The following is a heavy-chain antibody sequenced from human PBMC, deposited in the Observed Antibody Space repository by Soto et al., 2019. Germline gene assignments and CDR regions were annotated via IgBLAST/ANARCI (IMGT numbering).Heavy chain of an antibody. Sequence: SQTLSLTCAISGDSVSSNSAAWNWIRQSPSRGLEWLGRTYYRSKWYNDYAVSVKSRITINPDTSKNQFSLQLNSVTPEDTAVYYCARDPIMGSGYPFYYSYGMDVWGQGTTVTVSS. CDR3: ARDPIMGSGYPFYYSYGMDV. D-gene: IGHD3-3*01. CDR2: TYYRSKWYN. J-gene: IGHJ6*02. CDR1: GDSVSSNSAA. V-gene: IGHV6-1*01.